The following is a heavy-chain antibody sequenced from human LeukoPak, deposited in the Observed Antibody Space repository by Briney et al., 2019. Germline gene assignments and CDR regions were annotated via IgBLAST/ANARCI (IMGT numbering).Heavy chain of an antibody. CDR1: GFTFSSYE. CDR3: ARVAGDSNAFDI. Sequence: GGSLRLSCAASGFTFSSYEMNWVRQAPGKGLEWVSYISSSGSTIYYADSVKGRFTISRDNAKNSLYLQMNSLRAEDTALYYCARVAGDSNAFDIWGQGTMVTVSS. D-gene: IGHD4-17*01. CDR2: ISSSGSTI. J-gene: IGHJ3*02. V-gene: IGHV3-48*03.